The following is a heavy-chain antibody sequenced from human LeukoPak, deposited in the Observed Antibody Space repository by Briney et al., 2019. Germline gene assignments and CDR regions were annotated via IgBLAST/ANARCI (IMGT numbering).Heavy chain of an antibody. CDR3: VKDPRFCSNCYPVNWLDP. Sequence: GGSLRLSCAASGFTSSTYAMSWVRQAPGKGLEWVSGISGGGGSTYYADSVKGRFAISRDNSKNTLYLQMNSLRVEDTAAYYCVKDPRFCSNCYPVNWLDPWGQGTLVTVSS. D-gene: IGHD2-2*01. J-gene: IGHJ5*02. CDR2: ISGGGGST. V-gene: IGHV3-23*01. CDR1: GFTSSTYA.